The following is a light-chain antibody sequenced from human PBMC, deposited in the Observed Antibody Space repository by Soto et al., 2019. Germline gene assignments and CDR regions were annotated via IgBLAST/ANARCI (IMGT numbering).Light chain of an antibody. J-gene: IGKJ1*01. Sequence: DIPMTQFPSTLSASVEDRVTITCRASQSISSWLAWYQQKPGKAPKLLIYDASSLESGVPSRFSGSGSGTEFTLTISSLQPEDFATYYCLQDYNYPWTFGQGTKVDVK. CDR2: DAS. V-gene: IGKV1-5*01. CDR1: QSISSW. CDR3: LQDYNYPWT.